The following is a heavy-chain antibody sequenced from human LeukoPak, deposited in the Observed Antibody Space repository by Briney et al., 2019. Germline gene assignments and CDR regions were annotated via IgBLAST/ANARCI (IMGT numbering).Heavy chain of an antibody. CDR3: VKSLWD. Sequence: GGSLRLSCAASGFTFSDHYMDWGRQAPGKALEWVGRIRNKANSDTTEYAASVKGRFTISRDDSKNSLFLQMNSLKTGGTAVYYCVKSLWDWGQGTLVTVSS. CDR1: GFTFSDHY. V-gene: IGHV3-72*01. D-gene: IGHD2-21*01. CDR2: IRNKANSDTT. J-gene: IGHJ4*02.